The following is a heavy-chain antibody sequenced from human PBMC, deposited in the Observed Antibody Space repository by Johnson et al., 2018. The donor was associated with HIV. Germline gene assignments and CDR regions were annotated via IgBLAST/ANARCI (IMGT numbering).Heavy chain of an antibody. CDR3: ARDMCSGGSCYAFDI. D-gene: IGHD2-15*01. CDR2: ISYDGSNK. V-gene: IGHV3-30*14. J-gene: IGHJ3*02. CDR1: GFTFSSYA. Sequence: QVQLVESGGGVVQPGRSLRLSCAASGFTFSSYAMYWVRQAPGKGLEWVAFISYDGSNKYYADSVKGRFTISRDNSKNTLYLQMNSLRAEDTAVYYCARDMCSGGSCYAFDIWGQGTMVTVSS.